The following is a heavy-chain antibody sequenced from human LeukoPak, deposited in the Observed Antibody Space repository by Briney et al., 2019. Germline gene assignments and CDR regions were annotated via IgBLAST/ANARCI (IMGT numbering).Heavy chain of an antibody. CDR2: IYYSGST. CDR1: GGSISSGDYY. D-gene: IGHD1-26*01. Sequence: PSETLSLTCTVSGGSISSGDYYWSWIRQPPGKGLEWIGYIYYSGSTYYNPSLKSRVTISVDTSKNQFSLKLSSVTAADTAVYYCARDRRESYPPYFDYWGQGTLVTVSS. V-gene: IGHV4-30-4*01. CDR3: ARDRRESYPPYFDY. J-gene: IGHJ4*02.